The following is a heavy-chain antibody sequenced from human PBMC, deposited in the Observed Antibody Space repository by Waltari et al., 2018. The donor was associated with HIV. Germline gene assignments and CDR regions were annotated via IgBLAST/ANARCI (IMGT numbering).Heavy chain of an antibody. CDR1: GYTLTELS. V-gene: IGHV1-24*01. CDR2: VDPEDGET. D-gene: IGHD1-1*01. Sequence: QVQLVQSGAEVKKPGASVKVSCQVSGYTLTELSMHGVRQAPGKGLEWMGGVDPEDGETIYAQKFQGRVTMTEDTSTDTAYMELSSLRSEDTAVYYCATATAGHPGNWFDPWGQGTLVTVSS. J-gene: IGHJ5*02. CDR3: ATATAGHPGNWFDP.